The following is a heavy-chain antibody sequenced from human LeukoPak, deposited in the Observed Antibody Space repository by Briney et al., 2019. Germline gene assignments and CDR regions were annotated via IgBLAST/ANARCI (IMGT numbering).Heavy chain of an antibody. CDR2: IYYSGST. CDR1: GGSISSYY. V-gene: IGHV4-59*01. CDR3: ARVRPAYWFDP. J-gene: IGHJ5*02. Sequence: PSETLSLTCTVSGGSISSYYWSWIRQPPGKGLEWIGYIYYSGSTNYNPSLKSRVTISVDTSKNQFSLKLSSATAADTAVYYCARVRPAYWFDPWGQGTLVTVSS.